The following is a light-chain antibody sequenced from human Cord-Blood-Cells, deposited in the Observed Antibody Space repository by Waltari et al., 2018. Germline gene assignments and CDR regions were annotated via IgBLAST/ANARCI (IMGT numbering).Light chain of an antibody. CDR1: QSVSSN. J-gene: IGKJ4*01. Sequence: IVMPPALATLSVSPGQRATLSCRASQSVSSNLAWYQQKPGQAPRLLIYGASTRATGIPARFSGSGSGTEFTLTISSLQSEDFAVYYCQQYNNWPLTFGGGTKVEIK. CDR3: QQYNNWPLT. CDR2: GAS. V-gene: IGKV3-15*01.